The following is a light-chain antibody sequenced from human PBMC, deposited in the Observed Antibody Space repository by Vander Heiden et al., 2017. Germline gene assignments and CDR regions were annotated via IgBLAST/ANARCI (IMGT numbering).Light chain of an antibody. J-gene: IGKJ2*01. CDR2: GAS. V-gene: IGKV3-20*01. CDR1: QSVSSSY. Sequence: EIVLTQSPGTLSLSPGERATLSCRASQSVSSSYLAWYQQKPGQAPRLLIYGASSRANGIPDRFSGSGSGTDFTLTISRLEPEDFAVYYWQQYGSSVTFGQGTKLEIK. CDR3: QQYGSSVT.